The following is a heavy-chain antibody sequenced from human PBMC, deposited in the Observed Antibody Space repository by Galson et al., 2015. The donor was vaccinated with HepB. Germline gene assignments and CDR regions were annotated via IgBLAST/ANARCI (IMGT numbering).Heavy chain of an antibody. CDR2: INAGNGNT. CDR3: ARRIPLRYFDWSAGGWFDP. J-gene: IGHJ5*02. CDR1: GYTFTSYA. V-gene: IGHV1-3*01. Sequence: SVKVSCKASGYTFTSYAMHWVRQAPGQRLEWMGWINAGNGNTKYSQKFQGRVTITRDTSASTAYMELSSLRSEDTAVYYCARRIPLRYFDWSAGGWFDPWGQGTLVTVSS. D-gene: IGHD3-9*01.